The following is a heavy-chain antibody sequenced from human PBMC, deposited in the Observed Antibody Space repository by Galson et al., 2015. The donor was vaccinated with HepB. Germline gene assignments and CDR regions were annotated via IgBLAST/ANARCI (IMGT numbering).Heavy chain of an antibody. CDR3: AKEMTMADAFDI. CDR1: GFTFSSYG. CDR2: ISYDGSNK. Sequence: SLRLSCAASGFTFSSYGMHWVRQAPGKGLEWVAVISYDGSNKYYADSVKGRFTISRDNSKNTLYLQMNSLRAEDTAVYYCAKEMTMADAFDIWGQGTMVTVSS. V-gene: IGHV3-30*18. J-gene: IGHJ3*02. D-gene: IGHD4/OR15-4a*01.